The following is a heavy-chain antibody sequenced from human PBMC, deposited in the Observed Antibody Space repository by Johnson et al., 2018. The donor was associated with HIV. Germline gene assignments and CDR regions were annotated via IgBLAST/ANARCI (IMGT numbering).Heavy chain of an antibody. CDR2: IKQDGSQK. CDR1: GFTFSTHW. Sequence: VQLVESGGGLVKPGGSLRLSCAASGFTFSTHWMTWVRQAPGKGLEWVANIKQDGSQKYYAGSVKGRFTISRDNAKNSLYLQMNSLRAEDTAVCYCAGGGAAAGTWDAFDMWGRGTLVTVSS. V-gene: IGHV3-7*04. J-gene: IGHJ3*02. CDR3: AGGGAAAGTWDAFDM. D-gene: IGHD6-13*01.